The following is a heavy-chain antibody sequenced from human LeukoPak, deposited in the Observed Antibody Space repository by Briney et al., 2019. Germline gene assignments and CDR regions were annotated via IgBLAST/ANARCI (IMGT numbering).Heavy chain of an antibody. D-gene: IGHD1-14*01. J-gene: IGHJ5*02. CDR2: ISASGGST. CDR3: ARDLNRNWFDP. CDR1: GFTFSSYD. V-gene: IGHV3-23*01. Sequence: LPGGSLKLSCVASGFTFSSYDMSWVRQIPGKGLEWVSAISASGGSTYYADSVKGRFTISRDNSKSTLYLQMNSLRAEDTAIFYCARDLNRNWFDPWGQGTLVTVSS.